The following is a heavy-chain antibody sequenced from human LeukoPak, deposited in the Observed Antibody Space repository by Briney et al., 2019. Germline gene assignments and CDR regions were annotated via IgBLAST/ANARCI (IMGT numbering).Heavy chain of an antibody. CDR2: ISSSSTTI. Sequence: GGSLRLSCAASGFTFSSYSMSWVRQAPGKGLEWVSYISSSSTTIYYADSVKGRFTISRDNAKNSLYLQMNSLRAEDTAVYFCARDHYYDSSGYYSDFDYWGQGTLVTVSS. J-gene: IGHJ4*02. V-gene: IGHV3-48*04. CDR3: ARDHYYDSSGYYSDFDY. D-gene: IGHD3-22*01. CDR1: GFTFSSYS.